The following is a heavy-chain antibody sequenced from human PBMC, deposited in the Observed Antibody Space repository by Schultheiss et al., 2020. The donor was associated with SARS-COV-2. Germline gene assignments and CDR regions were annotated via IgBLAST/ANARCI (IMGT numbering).Heavy chain of an antibody. Sequence: GESLKISCAASGFTFSDYYMSWIRQAPGKGLEWVSYISSSGSTIYYADSVKGRFTISRDNAKNSLYLQMNSLRAEDTAVYYCARSIAVAGTDYWGQGTLVTVSS. J-gene: IGHJ4*02. V-gene: IGHV3-11*04. CDR3: ARSIAVAGTDY. CDR2: ISSSGSTI. CDR1: GFTFSDYY. D-gene: IGHD6-19*01.